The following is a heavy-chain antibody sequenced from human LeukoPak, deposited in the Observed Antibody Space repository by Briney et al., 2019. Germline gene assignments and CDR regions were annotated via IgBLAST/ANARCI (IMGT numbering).Heavy chain of an antibody. J-gene: IGHJ4*02. Sequence: GGSLRLSCAASGFTFSNAWMSWVRQAPGKGLEWVGRIKSKTDGGTTDYAAPVKGRFTISRDDPKNTLYLQMNSLKTEDTAVYYCTTGRGRYCSSTSCSRFDYWGQGTLVTVSS. CDR2: IKSKTDGGTT. D-gene: IGHD2-2*01. CDR3: TTGRGRYCSSTSCSRFDY. V-gene: IGHV3-15*01. CDR1: GFTFSNAW.